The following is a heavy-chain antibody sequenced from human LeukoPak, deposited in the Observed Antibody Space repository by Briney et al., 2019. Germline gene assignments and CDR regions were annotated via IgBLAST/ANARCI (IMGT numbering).Heavy chain of an antibody. D-gene: IGHD2-15*01. V-gene: IGHV1-2*02. CDR3: AKEGGYCSSGTCYPWWFDP. J-gene: IGHJ5*02. CDR2: INPNSGGT. Sequence: GASVKVSSKASGYTFTGYYVHWVRQAPGQGIEWMGWINPNSGGTNYAQKFQGRVTMTRDTSISTAYMELSRLRSDDTAVYYCAKEGGYCSSGTCYPWWFDPWGQGTLVTVSS. CDR1: GYTFTGYY.